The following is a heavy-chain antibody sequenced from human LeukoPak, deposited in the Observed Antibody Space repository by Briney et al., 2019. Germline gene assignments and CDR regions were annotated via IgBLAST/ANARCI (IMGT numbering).Heavy chain of an antibody. J-gene: IGHJ6*04. CDR3: ARGYCYGSGRPYYYYYGMDV. V-gene: IGHV4-34*01. D-gene: IGHD3-10*01. CDR1: GGSFSGYY. Sequence: SETLSLTCAVYGGSFSGYYWSWIRQPPGKGLEWIGEINHSGSTNYNPSLKSRVTISVDTSKNQFSLKLSSVTAADTAVYYCARGYCYGSGRPYYYYYGMDVWGKGTTVTVSS. CDR2: INHSGST.